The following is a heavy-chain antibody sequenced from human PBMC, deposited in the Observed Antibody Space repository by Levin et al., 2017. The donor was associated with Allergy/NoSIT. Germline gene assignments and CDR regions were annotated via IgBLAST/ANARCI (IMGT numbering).Heavy chain of an antibody. V-gene: IGHV3-21*01. Sequence: GGSLRLSCAASGFTFSSYSMNWVRQAPGKGLEWVSSIDRSNTNTYYADSVKGRFTVSRDNAKNSLYLQMNSLRGEDTAVYYCAIRRGYWGQGTLVTVSS. CDR3: AIRRGY. J-gene: IGHJ4*02. CDR2: IDRSNTNT. CDR1: GFTFSSYS.